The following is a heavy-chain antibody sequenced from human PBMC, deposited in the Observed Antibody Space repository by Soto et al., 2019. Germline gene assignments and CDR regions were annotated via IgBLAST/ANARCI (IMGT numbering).Heavy chain of an antibody. V-gene: IGHV4-31*03. CDR2: IYYSGST. Sequence: SETLSLTCTVSGGSITSGGYYWSWIRQHPGKDLEWIGYIYYSGSTYYNPSLKSRVTISVDTSKNQFSLKLSSVTAADTAVYYCARGYCSSTSCSSSTYYYGLAAWGQGTTVTVSS. CDR1: GGSITSGGYY. D-gene: IGHD2-2*01. J-gene: IGHJ6*02. CDR3: ARGYCSSTSCSSSTYYYGLAA.